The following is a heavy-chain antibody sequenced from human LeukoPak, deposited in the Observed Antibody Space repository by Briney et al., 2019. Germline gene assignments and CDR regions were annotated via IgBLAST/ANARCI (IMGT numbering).Heavy chain of an antibody. D-gene: IGHD3-10*01. CDR1: GFTFSSYG. J-gene: IGHJ5*02. V-gene: IGHV3-33*01. CDR2: IWYDGSNK. CDR3: ARDSTPFGELLSDWFDP. Sequence: PGGSLRLSCAASGFTFSSYGMPWVRQAPGKGLEWVAVIWYDGSNKYYADSVKGRFTISRDNSKNTLYLQMNSLRAEDTAVYYCARDSTPFGELLSDWFDPWGQGTLVTVSS.